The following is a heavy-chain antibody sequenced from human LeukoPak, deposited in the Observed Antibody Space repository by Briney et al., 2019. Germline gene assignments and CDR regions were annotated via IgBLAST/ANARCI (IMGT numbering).Heavy chain of an antibody. CDR1: GFTFSSFA. D-gene: IGHD4-17*01. CDR3: AKDQKWTDYGEFHF. V-gene: IGHV3-23*01. J-gene: IGHJ4*02. CDR2: ISGSGADT. Sequence: GGSLRLSCAASGFTFSSFAMSWVRQAPEKGLEWVSAISGSGADTYYTGSVRGRFTISRDNSKNTLFLQMNSLRAEDTAIYYCAKDQKWTDYGEFHFWGPGTLVTVSS.